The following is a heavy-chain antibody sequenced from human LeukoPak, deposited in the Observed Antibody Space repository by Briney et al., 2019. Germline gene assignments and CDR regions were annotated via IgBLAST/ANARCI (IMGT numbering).Heavy chain of an antibody. CDR3: ARDREGLLWFGELLD. CDR1: GGSISSYY. V-gene: IGHV4-59*01. Sequence: SETLSLTCTVSGGSISSYYWSWIRQPPGKGLEWIGYIYYSGSTNYNPSLKSRVTISVDMSKNQFSLKLSSVTAADTAVYYCARDREGLLWFGELLDWGQGTLVTVSS. CDR2: IYYSGST. D-gene: IGHD3-10*01. J-gene: IGHJ4*02.